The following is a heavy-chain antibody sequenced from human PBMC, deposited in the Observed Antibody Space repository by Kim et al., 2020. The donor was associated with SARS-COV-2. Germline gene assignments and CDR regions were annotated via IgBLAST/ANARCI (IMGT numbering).Heavy chain of an antibody. J-gene: IGHJ4*02. D-gene: IGHD3-9*01. CDR3: AKRANDILTGYLWYFDY. V-gene: IGHV3-23*01. Sequence: VKGRFTISSDNAKNTLYLQMNSLRAEDTAVYYCAKRANDILTGYLWYFDYWGQGTLVTVSS.